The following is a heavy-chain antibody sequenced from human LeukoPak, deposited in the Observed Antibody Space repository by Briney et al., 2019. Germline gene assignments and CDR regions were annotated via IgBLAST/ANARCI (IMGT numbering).Heavy chain of an antibody. CDR1: GFTFSSYG. J-gene: IGHJ4*02. D-gene: IGHD4-17*01. CDR3: AKEAYYGDYEFFDY. CDR2: IRYDGSNK. V-gene: IGHV3-30*02. Sequence: GGSLRLSCAASGFTFSSYGMHWVRQAPGKGLEWVAFIRYDGSNKYYADSVKGRFTISRDNSKNTLYLQMNSLRAEDTAVYYCAKEAYYGDYEFFDYWGQGTLVTVSS.